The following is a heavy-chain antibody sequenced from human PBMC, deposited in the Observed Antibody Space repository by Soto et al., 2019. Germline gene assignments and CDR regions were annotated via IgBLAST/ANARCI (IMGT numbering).Heavy chain of an antibody. CDR2: ISSYNGDT. CDR1: GYTFTRSG. Sequence: ASVKVSCKASGYTFTRSGISWVRQAPGQGPEWMGWISSYNGDTNYAQTFQGRVTMTTDTSTSTAYMELRSLRSDDTAVYYCAREGVSAYYHDGIDVSGQGTTVIGSS. V-gene: IGHV1-18*01. CDR3: AREGVSAYYHDGIDV. J-gene: IGHJ6*02.